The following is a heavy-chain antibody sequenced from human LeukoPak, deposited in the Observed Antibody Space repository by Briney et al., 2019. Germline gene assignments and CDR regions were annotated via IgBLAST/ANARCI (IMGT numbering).Heavy chain of an antibody. CDR2: INPSGGST. J-gene: IGHJ4*02. CDR3: ARVGGNYPIN. CDR1: GYTFTSNY. D-gene: IGHD1-26*01. Sequence: ASVKVSCKASGYTFTSNYMLWVRQAPGQGLEWKGIINPSGGSTSYAQKFQGRVTMTRDTSTSTVYMELSSLRSEDTAVYYCARVGGNYPINWGQGSLVTVSS. V-gene: IGHV1-46*01.